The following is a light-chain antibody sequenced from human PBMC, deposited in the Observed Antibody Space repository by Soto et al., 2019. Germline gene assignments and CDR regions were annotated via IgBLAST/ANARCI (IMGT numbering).Light chain of an antibody. CDR3: QQYNNWPPYT. J-gene: IGKJ2*01. Sequence: EIVMTQSPATLSVSPGERATLSCRASQSVSSNLAWYQQKPGQAPRLLIYGASTRATGIPARFSGSRSGTEFTPTISSLQTKDFAVYYCQQYNNWPPYTFGQGTKLEIK. CDR1: QSVSSN. V-gene: IGKV3-15*01. CDR2: GAS.